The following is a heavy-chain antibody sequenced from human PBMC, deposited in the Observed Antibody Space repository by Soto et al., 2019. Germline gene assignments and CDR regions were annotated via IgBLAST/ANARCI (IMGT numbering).Heavy chain of an antibody. Sequence: PSETLSLTCTVSVGSISSGGYYWSWIRQHPGKGLEWIGYIYYSGSTYYNPSLKSRVTISVDTSKNQFSLKLSSVTAADTAVYYCARVGAAAGTYYFDYWGQGTLVTVSP. CDR2: IYYSGST. CDR1: VGSISSGGYY. CDR3: ARVGAAAGTYYFDY. D-gene: IGHD6-13*01. J-gene: IGHJ4*02. V-gene: IGHV4-31*03.